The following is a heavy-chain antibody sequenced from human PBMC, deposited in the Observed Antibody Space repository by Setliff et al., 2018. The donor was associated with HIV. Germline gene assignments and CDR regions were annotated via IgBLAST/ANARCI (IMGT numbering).Heavy chain of an antibody. D-gene: IGHD3-10*01. V-gene: IGHV4-34*01. CDR2: INHSGST. CDR1: GGAFSGYY. J-gene: IGHJ4*02. CDR3: ARNTRAGDFDY. Sequence: SETLSLTCAVYGGAFSGYYWSWIRQPPGKGLEWIGEINHSGSTNYNPSLKSRVTISVDTSKNQFSLKLSSVTAADKAVYYCARNTRAGDFDYWGQGTLVTVSS.